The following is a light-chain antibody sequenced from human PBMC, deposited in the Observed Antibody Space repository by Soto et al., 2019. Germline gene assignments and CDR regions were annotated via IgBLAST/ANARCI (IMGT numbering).Light chain of an antibody. CDR3: SSYTSSSTRV. V-gene: IGLV2-14*01. CDR1: SSDVGGYNY. CDR2: DVS. Sequence: QSVLTQPASVSGSPGESITISCTGTSSDVGGYNYVSWYQQHPGKAPKLMIYDVSNRPSGVSDRFSGSKSGNTAPLTISGLQAEDEADYYCSSYTSSSTRVFGTGTQLTVL. J-gene: IGLJ1*01.